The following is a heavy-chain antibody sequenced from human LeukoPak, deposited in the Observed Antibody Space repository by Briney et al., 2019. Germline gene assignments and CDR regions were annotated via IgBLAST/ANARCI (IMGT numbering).Heavy chain of an antibody. CDR3: ARELAYCGGDCYSGVFDP. V-gene: IGHV3-9*01. Sequence: PGGSLRLSCAASGFTFDDYAMHWVRQAPGKGLEWVSGISWNSGSIGYADSVKGRFTISRDNAKNSLYLQMNSLRAEDTAVYYCARELAYCGGDCYSGVFDPWGQGTLVTVSS. CDR1: GFTFDDYA. CDR2: ISWNSGSI. D-gene: IGHD2-21*02. J-gene: IGHJ5*02.